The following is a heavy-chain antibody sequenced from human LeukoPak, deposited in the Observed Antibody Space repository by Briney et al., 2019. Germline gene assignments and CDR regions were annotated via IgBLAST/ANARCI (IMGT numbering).Heavy chain of an antibody. CDR1: GYTFSSYW. CDR2: IYPGDSGT. CDR3: ARLYDILTGNSFDY. Sequence: GESLKISCKGSGYTFSSYWIAWVRQMPGKGLEWMGIIYPGDSGTRYSPSFQGQVTVSADKSISTAYLQWSSLKASDTAMYYCARLYDILTGNSFDYWGQGTLVTVSS. J-gene: IGHJ4*02. D-gene: IGHD3-9*01. V-gene: IGHV5-51*01.